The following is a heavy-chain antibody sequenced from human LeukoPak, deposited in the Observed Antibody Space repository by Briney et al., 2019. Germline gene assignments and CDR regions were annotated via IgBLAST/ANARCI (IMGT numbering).Heavy chain of an antibody. J-gene: IGHJ4*02. D-gene: IGHD2-21*02. CDR3: AKDLGYCGDNCYYYYDY. CDR1: GFTFSNHA. Sequence: PGGSLRLSCTVSGFTFSNHAMTWVRQAPGKGLEWVSAITGSGGAYYRDSVKGRFTISRDNSKNTLYLQMSSLRTEDTAVYYCAKDLGYCGDNCYYYYDYWGQGTLVTVSS. CDR2: ITGSGGA. V-gene: IGHV3-23*02.